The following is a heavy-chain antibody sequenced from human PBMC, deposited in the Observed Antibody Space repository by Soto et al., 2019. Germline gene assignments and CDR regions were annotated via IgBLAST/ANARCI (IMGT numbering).Heavy chain of an antibody. D-gene: IGHD4-17*01. Sequence: NPSETLSLTCTVSGGSVSGGSFYWSWIRQPPGKGLEWIGYISYSGSTNYTPSLKSRVTISSDTSNNQFSLKMSSVTAADTAIYYCARHTTVTNIDYWGRGTLVTVSS. CDR3: ARHTTVTNIDY. CDR1: GGSVSGGSFY. CDR2: ISYSGST. J-gene: IGHJ4*02. V-gene: IGHV4-61*01.